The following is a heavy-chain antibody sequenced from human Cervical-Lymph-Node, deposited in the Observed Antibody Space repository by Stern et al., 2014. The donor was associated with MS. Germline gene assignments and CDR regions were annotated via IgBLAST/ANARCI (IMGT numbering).Heavy chain of an antibody. CDR3: ARANYDFWSGNSSFQRYYYGMDV. Sequence: VQLEESGGGLVQPGGSLRLSCAASGFTFSSYSMNWVRQAPGKGLEWISYISSSRSTKYYADSVKGRFTISRDNAKNSLYLQMNSLRDEDTAVYYCARANYDFWSGNSSFQRYYYGMDVWGQGTTVTVSS. CDR2: ISSSRSTK. J-gene: IGHJ6*02. D-gene: IGHD3-3*01. V-gene: IGHV3-48*02. CDR1: GFTFSSYS.